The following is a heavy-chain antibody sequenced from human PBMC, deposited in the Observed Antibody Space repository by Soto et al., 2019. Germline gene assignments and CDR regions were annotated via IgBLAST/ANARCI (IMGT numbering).Heavy chain of an antibody. CDR3: ARDYVDIVATISPNFDY. V-gene: IGHV4-31*03. Sequence: SSETLSLTCTVSGGSISSGGCYWSWIRQHPGKGLEWIGYIYYSGSTYYNPSLKSRVTISVDTSKNQFSLKLSSVTAADTAVYYCARDYVDIVATISPNFDYWGQGTLVTVSS. D-gene: IGHD5-12*01. J-gene: IGHJ4*02. CDR1: GGSISSGGCY. CDR2: IYYSGST.